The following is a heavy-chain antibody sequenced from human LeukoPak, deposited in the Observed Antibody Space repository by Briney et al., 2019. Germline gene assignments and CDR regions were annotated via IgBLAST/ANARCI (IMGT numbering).Heavy chain of an antibody. CDR2: IYWDDDK. V-gene: IGHV2-5*02. D-gene: IGHD2-15*01. J-gene: IGHJ4*02. Sequence: ESGPTLVNPTQTLTLTCTFSGFSLSTTGVGVGWIRQPPGKAMEWLALIYWDDDKRYSPSLKSRLTITKDTSKNQVVLTMTNMDPVDTATYYCAHTVVAATLGEYWGQGTLVTVSS. CDR1: GFSLSTTGVG. CDR3: AHTVVAATLGEY.